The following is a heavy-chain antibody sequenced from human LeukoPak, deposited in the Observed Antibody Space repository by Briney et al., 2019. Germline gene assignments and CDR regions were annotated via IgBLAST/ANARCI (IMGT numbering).Heavy chain of an antibody. D-gene: IGHD1-26*01. Sequence: PGGSLRLSCAASGFTFSGSAIHWVRQSSGKGLEWVGQIDKKDKGYATATAYAASVKGRFTISRDDSINTAYLQMKSLKTEDTALYYCTRDSGTYKWFDPWGQGTLVTVST. CDR1: GFTFSGSA. CDR3: TRDSGTYKWFDP. V-gene: IGHV3-73*01. J-gene: IGHJ5*02. CDR2: IDKKDKGYATAT.